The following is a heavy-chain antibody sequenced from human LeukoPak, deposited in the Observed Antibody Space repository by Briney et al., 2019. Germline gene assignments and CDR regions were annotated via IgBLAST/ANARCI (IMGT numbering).Heavy chain of an antibody. V-gene: IGHV4-4*07. D-gene: IGHD3-22*01. CDR3: ARGRYYYDSRGGYYYYYMDV. Sequence: PSETLSLTCTVSGGSISSYYWSWIRQPAGKGLEWIGRIYTSGSTNYNPSLKSRVTMSVDTSKNQFSLKLRSVTAADTAVYYCARGRYYYDSRGGYYYYYMDVWGKGTTVTVSS. J-gene: IGHJ6*03. CDR2: IYTSGST. CDR1: GGSISSYY.